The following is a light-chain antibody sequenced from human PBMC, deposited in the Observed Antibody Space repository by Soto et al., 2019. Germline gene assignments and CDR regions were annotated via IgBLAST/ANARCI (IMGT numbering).Light chain of an antibody. Sequence: EIVLTQSPATLSLSPGERATLYCRASQSVSSYLAWYQQKPGQAPRLLIYDASNRATGIPARFSGSGSGTDFTLTISSLEPEDFAVYYCQHRSSWPLTFGGGTKVDIK. CDR3: QHRSSWPLT. V-gene: IGKV3-11*01. CDR1: QSVSSY. J-gene: IGKJ4*01. CDR2: DAS.